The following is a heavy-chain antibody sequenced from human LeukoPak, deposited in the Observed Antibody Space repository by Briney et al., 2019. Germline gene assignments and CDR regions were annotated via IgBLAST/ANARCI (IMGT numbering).Heavy chain of an antibody. D-gene: IGHD3-9*01. J-gene: IGHJ5*02. Sequence: ASVKVSCKASGYTFTGYYMHWVRQAPGRGLEWMGWINPNSGGTNYAQKFQGRVTMTRDTSISTAYMELSRLRSDDTAVYYCARVGGYDILTGYFENWFDPWGQGTLVTVSS. V-gene: IGHV1-2*02. CDR3: ARVGGYDILTGYFENWFDP. CDR2: INPNSGGT. CDR1: GYTFTGYY.